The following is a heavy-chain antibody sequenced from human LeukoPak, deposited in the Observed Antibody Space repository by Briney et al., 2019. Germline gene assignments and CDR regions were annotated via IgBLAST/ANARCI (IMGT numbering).Heavy chain of an antibody. CDR1: GFTFSSYA. J-gene: IGHJ4*02. V-gene: IGHV3-30*03. CDR3: ARGSAWERGSYDY. D-gene: IGHD1-26*01. Sequence: GRSLRLSCEVSGFTFSSYAMHWVRQAPGKGLEWVAVISYDGSNKYYADSVKGRFTISRDNSKNTLYLQMNSLRPEDTAVYYCARGSAWERGSYDYWGQGTLVTVSS. CDR2: ISYDGSNK.